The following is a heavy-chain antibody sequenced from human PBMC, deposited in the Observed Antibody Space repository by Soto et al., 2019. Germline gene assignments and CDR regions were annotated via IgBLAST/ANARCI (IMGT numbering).Heavy chain of an antibody. Sequence: ASVKVSCKASGYTFTSYGISWVRQALGQGLEWMGWISAYNGNTNYAQKLQGRVTMTTDTSTSTAYMELRSLRSGDTAVYYCARERGAAALVYYYYYGMDVWGQGTTVTVSS. D-gene: IGHD6-13*01. V-gene: IGHV1-18*01. CDR2: ISAYNGNT. CDR3: ARERGAAALVYYYYYGMDV. CDR1: GYTFTSYG. J-gene: IGHJ6*02.